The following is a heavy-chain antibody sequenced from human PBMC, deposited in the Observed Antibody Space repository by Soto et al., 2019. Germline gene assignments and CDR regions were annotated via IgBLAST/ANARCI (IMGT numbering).Heavy chain of an antibody. D-gene: IGHD3-22*01. CDR2: IYYSGST. V-gene: IGHV4-39*01. Sequence: SETLSLTCTVSGGSISSSSYYWGWIRQPPGKGLEWIGSIYYSGSTYYNPSLKSRVTISVDTSKNQFSLKLSSVTAADTAVYYCARMYYYDSSGYYYLSYYYGMDVWGQGTTVTVSS. CDR1: GGSISSSSYY. J-gene: IGHJ6*02. CDR3: ARMYYYDSSGYYYLSYYYGMDV.